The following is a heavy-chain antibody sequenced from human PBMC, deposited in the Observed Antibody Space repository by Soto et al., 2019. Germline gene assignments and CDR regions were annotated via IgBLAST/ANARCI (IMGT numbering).Heavy chain of an antibody. CDR1: GGSISSYY. J-gene: IGHJ6*02. CDR3: ARDYKTNRSYYSYYYYGMDV. V-gene: IGHV4-59*01. D-gene: IGHD1-26*01. Sequence: SETLSLTCTVSGGSISSYYWSWIRQPPGKGLEWIGYIYYSGSTNYNPSLKSRVTISVDTSKNQFSLKLSSVTAADTAVYYCARDYKTNRSYYSYYYYGMDVWGQGTTVTVSS. CDR2: IYYSGST.